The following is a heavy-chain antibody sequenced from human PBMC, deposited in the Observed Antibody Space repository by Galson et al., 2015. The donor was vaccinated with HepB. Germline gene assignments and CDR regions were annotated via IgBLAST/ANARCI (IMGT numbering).Heavy chain of an antibody. V-gene: IGHV3-74*01. J-gene: IGHJ3*02. CDR2: INSDGSST. CDR3: ARIKGGVIAYDAFDI. CDR1: GFTFGSYW. D-gene: IGHD3-16*02. Sequence: SLRLSCAASGFTFGSYWMHWVRQDPGKGLVWVSRINSDGSSTTYADSVKGRFTTSRDNAKNTLYLQMNSLRAEDTAVYYCARIKGGVIAYDAFDIWGQGTMVTASS.